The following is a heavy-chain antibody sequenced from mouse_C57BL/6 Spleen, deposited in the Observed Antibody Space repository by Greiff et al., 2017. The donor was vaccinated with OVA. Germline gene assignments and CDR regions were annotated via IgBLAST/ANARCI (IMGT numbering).Heavy chain of an antibody. J-gene: IGHJ3*01. Sequence: EVKLMESGPGLVKPSQSLSLTCSVTGYSITSGYYWNWIRQFPGNKLEWMGYISYDGSNNYNPSLKNRISITRDTSKNQFFLKLNSVTTEDTATYYCARDGDYDGAWFAYWGQGTLVTVSA. V-gene: IGHV3-6*01. CDR2: ISYDGSN. CDR1: GYSITSGYY. D-gene: IGHD2-4*01. CDR3: ARDGDYDGAWFAY.